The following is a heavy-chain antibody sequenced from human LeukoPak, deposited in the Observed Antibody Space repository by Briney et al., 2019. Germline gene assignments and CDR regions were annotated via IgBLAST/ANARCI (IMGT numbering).Heavy chain of an antibody. D-gene: IGHD4-17*01. J-gene: IGHJ4*02. Sequence: SETLSLTCAVYGGSFSGYSWSWIRQPPGKGLEWIGYIYHSGSTYYNPSLKSRVTISVDRSKNQFSLKLSSVTAADTAVYYCARVGYGDYGADYWGQGTLVTVSS. CDR2: IYHSGST. CDR3: ARVGYGDYGADY. V-gene: IGHV4-30-2*01. CDR1: GGSFSGYS.